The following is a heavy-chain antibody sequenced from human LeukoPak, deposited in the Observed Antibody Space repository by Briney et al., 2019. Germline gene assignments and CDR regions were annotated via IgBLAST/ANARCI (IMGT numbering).Heavy chain of an antibody. Sequence: ASVKVSCKASGYTFTGYGISWVRQAPGQGLEWMGWINTNTGNPTYAQDFTERFVFSLDTSVSTAYLQISSLKAEDTAVYYCARRAAIAARLYYYYYYMDVWGKGTTVTVSS. D-gene: IGHD6-6*01. V-gene: IGHV7-4-1*02. CDR2: INTNTGNP. J-gene: IGHJ6*03. CDR1: GYTFTGYG. CDR3: ARRAAIAARLYYYYYYMDV.